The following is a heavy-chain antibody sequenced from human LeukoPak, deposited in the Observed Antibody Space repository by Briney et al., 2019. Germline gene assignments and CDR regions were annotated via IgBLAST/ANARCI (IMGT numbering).Heavy chain of an antibody. V-gene: IGHV4-4*07. J-gene: IGHJ6*03. CDR1: GGSITSDY. Sequence: SETLSLTCSVSGGSITSDYWNWIRQPAGKGLEWIGRIFTSGSTNYNPSLKNRVTMSVDTSRNQFSLKLSSVTAADTAVYYCARGAGGIIGYYYYYMDVWGKGTTVTVSS. CDR3: ARGAGGIIGYYYYYMDV. D-gene: IGHD3-16*02. CDR2: IFTSGST.